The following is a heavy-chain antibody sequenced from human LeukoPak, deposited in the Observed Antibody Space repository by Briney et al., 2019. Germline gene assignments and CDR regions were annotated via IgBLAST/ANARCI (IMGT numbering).Heavy chain of an antibody. D-gene: IGHD3-9*01. CDR3: AKDRQRYYDILTGYWGFDY. CDR2: ISXRGGST. V-gene: IGHV3-23*01. Sequence: ISXRGGSTYYADSVKGRFTISRDNSNNTLYLQMNSLRAEDTAVYYCAKDRQRYYDILTGYWGFDYWGQGTLVTVSS. J-gene: IGHJ4*02.